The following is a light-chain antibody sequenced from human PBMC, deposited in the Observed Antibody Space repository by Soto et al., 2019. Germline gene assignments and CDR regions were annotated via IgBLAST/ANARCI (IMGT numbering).Light chain of an antibody. J-gene: IGKJ3*01. CDR1: QNINTY. CDR3: QQTSSAPFT. V-gene: IGKV1-39*01. CDR2: DAA. Sequence: DSQMTQSPYSLSAAVGDRVTIACRASQNINTYLNWYQQKPGKAPKLLMFDAASLQSGVPSRFSGSGSRTEFTLTITSLQPEDFATYYCQQTSSAPFTFGPGTKVDI.